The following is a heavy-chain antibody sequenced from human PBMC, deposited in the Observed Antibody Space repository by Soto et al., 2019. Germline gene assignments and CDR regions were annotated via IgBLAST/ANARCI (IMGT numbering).Heavy chain of an antibody. V-gene: IGHV3-30*18. J-gene: IGHJ3*02. CDR3: AKSPYGSGSYSLDAFDI. CDR1: GYTFSGYG. Sequence: GGSLRLSCAASGYTFSGYGIHWVRQAPGKGLEWVAVISHDGNNKYYADSVKGRFTISRDNSKNSLYLQMNSLRAEDTAVYYCAKSPYGSGSYSLDAFDIWGQGTMVTVSS. D-gene: IGHD3-10*01. CDR2: ISHDGNNK.